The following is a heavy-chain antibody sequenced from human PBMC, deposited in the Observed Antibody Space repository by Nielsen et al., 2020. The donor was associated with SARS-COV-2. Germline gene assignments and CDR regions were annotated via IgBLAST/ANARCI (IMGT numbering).Heavy chain of an antibody. D-gene: IGHD6-13*01. Sequence: GSLRLSCAVYGGSFSGYYWSWIRQPPGKGLEWIGEINHSGSTNYNPSLKSRVTISVDKSKNQFSLKLSSVTAADTAVYYCARARGSSWPYYFDYWGQGTLVTVSS. J-gene: IGHJ4*02. CDR2: INHSGST. CDR3: ARARGSSWPYYFDY. CDR1: GGSFSGYY. V-gene: IGHV4-34*01.